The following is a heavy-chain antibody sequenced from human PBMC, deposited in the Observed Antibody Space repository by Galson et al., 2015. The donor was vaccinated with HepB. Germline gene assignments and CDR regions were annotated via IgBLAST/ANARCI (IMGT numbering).Heavy chain of an antibody. V-gene: IGHV4-34*01. CDR2: INHNGRT. J-gene: IGHJ6*02. D-gene: IGHD3-10*01. CDR1: GGSFSDYS. Sequence: LSLTCAVYGGSFSDYSWTWVRQTPRKGLEWIADINHNGRTNYNPSLKSRVTISVDTSKNQFFLSLSSVTAADTARYYCASYMSSAMVRGVIRNYYSYPMDVWGQGTTVTVS. CDR3: ASYMSSAMVRGVIRNYYSYPMDV.